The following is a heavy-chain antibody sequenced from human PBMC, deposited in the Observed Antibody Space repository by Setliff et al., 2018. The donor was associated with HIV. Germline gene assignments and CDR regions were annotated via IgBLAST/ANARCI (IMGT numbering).Heavy chain of an antibody. CDR3: ARNFGLSPSGKYYYYYGMDI. V-gene: IGHV1-2*02. D-gene: IGHD3-10*01. CDR1: GYTFTGHY. J-gene: IGHJ6*02. Sequence: ASVKVSCKASGYTFTGHYLHWMRQAPGQGLEWLGWVNPNSGDAIYAQNFQGRVTMTRDTSINAAYMELRGLRSDDTAVYYCARNFGLSPSGKYYYYYGMDIWGQGTTVTVSS. CDR2: VNPNSGDA.